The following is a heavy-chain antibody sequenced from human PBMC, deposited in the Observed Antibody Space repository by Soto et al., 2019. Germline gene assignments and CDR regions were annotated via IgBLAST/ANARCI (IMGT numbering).Heavy chain of an antibody. J-gene: IGHJ6*03. Sequence: QVQLVESGGGVVQPGRSLRLSCAASGFTFSSYGMHWVRQAPGKGLEWVAVIWYDGSNKYYADSVKGRFTISRDNSKNTLYLQMNSLRADDTAVYYCARQSSGWSNYYYYYYMDVWGKGTTVTVSS. CDR3: ARQSSGWSNYYYYYYMDV. CDR2: IWYDGSNK. D-gene: IGHD6-19*01. V-gene: IGHV3-33*01. CDR1: GFTFSSYG.